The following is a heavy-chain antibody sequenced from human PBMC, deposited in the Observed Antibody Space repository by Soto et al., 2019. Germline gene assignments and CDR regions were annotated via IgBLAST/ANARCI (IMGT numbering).Heavy chain of an antibody. CDR3: AHTRVYSGYDPLLELYYYSMDV. CDR2: IYWDDDK. CDR1: GFSLSTSGVG. J-gene: IGHJ6*03. Sequence: QITLKESGPTLVKPTQTLTLTCTFSGFSLSTSGVGVGWIRQPPGKALEWLALIYWDDDKRYSPSLKSRLTITKDTSKNQVVLTMTNMEPVDTDTYYCAHTRVYSGYDPLLELYYYSMDVWGKGTTVTVSS. V-gene: IGHV2-5*02. D-gene: IGHD5-12*01.